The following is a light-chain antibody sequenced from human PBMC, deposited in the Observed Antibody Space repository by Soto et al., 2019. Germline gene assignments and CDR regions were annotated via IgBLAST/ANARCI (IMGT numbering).Light chain of an antibody. CDR3: HQYDRSPFT. CDR2: GAA. CDR1: QSVTRTY. V-gene: IGKV3-20*01. Sequence: EIVLTQSPGTLSLSPGERATLSCRASQSVTRTYLAWYQQTPGQAPRLLIYGAANRATGVPDRFSGSGSGTDFTLTISGLEPEEFAVYYCHQYDRSPFTFGQGTRLEIK. J-gene: IGKJ5*01.